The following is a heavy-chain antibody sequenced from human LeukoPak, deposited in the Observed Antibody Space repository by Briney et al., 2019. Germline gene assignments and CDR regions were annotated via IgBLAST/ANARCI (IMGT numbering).Heavy chain of an antibody. CDR1: GLTFSSYS. CDR2: ISSSSSYI. D-gene: IGHD3-22*01. V-gene: IGHV3-21*04. CDR3: AHTDSYYFDSGMVS. Sequence: GGSLRLSCAASGLTFSSYSMNWVRQAPGKGLEWVSSISSSSSYIYYADSVKGRFTISRDNAKNSLYLQMNSLRAEDTAVYYCAHTDSYYFDSGMVSWGQGALVTVSS. J-gene: IGHJ5*02.